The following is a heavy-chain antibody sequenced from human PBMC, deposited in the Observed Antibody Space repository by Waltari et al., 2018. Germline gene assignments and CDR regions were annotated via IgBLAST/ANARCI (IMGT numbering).Heavy chain of an antibody. J-gene: IGHJ4*02. CDR2: ISGSGGST. D-gene: IGHD6-13*01. Sequence: EVQLLESGGGLVQPGGSLRLSCAASGFTFSSYAMSWVRQAPGKGLVWGSAISGSGGSTYYADAVKGRFTISRDNSKNTLYLQMNSLRAEDTAVYYCASLGIGVDYWGQGTLVTVSS. CDR3: ASLGIGVDY. V-gene: IGHV3-23*01. CDR1: GFTFSSYA.